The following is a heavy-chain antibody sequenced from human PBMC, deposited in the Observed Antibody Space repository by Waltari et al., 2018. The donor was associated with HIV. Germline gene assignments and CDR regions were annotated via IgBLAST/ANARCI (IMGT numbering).Heavy chain of an antibody. CDR3: ARGRIVVPAAIPNWFDP. CDR2: IYYGGST. D-gene: IGHD2-2*02. J-gene: IGHJ5*02. V-gene: IGHV4-59*08. Sequence: QVQRQESGPGLVKPSETLSPTCTVPGGPIRSYYWSWIRQPPGKGLEWIGYIYYGGSTTYNPSLKSRVTISVDTSKNQFSLKLSSVTAADTAVYYCARGRIVVPAAIPNWFDPWGQGTLVTVSS. CDR1: GGPIRSYY.